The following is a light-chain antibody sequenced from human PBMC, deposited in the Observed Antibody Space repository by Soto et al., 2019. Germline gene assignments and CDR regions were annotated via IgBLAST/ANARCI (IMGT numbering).Light chain of an antibody. CDR1: GSDVGGYNY. Sequence: QSVLTQPASVSGSPGQSITISCTGTGSDVGGYNYVSWYQQHPGKDSKVMIYDVSNRPSGVSNRFSGSKSGNTASLTISGLQAEDEADYYFSSYTSASTPLVFGGGTKLPV. CDR3: SSYTSASTPLV. CDR2: DVS. V-gene: IGLV2-14*01. J-gene: IGLJ2*01.